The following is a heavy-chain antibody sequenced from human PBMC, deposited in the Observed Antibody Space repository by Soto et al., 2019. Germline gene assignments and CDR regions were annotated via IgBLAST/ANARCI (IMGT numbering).Heavy chain of an antibody. CDR1: GGSISSYY. Sequence: QVQLQESGPRLVKPSETLSLTCTVSGGSISSYYWSWIRQPPGKGLEWIGYIYYSGSTNYNPSLKSRVTIPVDTSKNQFSLKLSSVTAADTAVYYCARTYCSGGSCYRPSFDYWGQGTLVTVSS. D-gene: IGHD2-15*01. CDR3: ARTYCSGGSCYRPSFDY. J-gene: IGHJ4*02. CDR2: IYYSGST. V-gene: IGHV4-59*08.